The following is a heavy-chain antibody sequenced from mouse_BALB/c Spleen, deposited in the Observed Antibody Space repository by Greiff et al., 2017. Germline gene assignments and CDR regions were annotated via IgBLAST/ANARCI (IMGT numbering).Heavy chain of an antibody. Sequence: DVHLVESGPSLVKPSQTLSLTCSVTGDSITSGYWNWIRKFPGNKLEYMGYISYSGSTYYNPSLKSRISITRDTSKNRYYLQLNSVTTEDTATYYCASVASTGLYFYALDYWGQGTSVTASA. CDR3: ASVASTGLYFYALDY. D-gene: IGHD6-1*01. CDR1: GDSITSGY. J-gene: IGHJ4*01. V-gene: IGHV3-8*02. CDR2: ISYSGST.